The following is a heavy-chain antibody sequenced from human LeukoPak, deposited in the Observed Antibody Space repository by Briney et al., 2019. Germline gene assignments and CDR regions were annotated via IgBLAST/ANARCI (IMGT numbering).Heavy chain of an antibody. J-gene: IGHJ4*02. CDR3: ARGTVRNEYYFDY. CDR2: INPNSGGT. V-gene: IGHV1-2*02. D-gene: IGHD1-1*01. Sequence: ASVKVSCKASGYTFTGYYMHWVRQAPGQGLEWMGWINPNSGGTNYAQKFQGRVTMTRDTSISTAYMELSRLRSDDTAVYYCARGTVRNEYYFDYWGQGTLVTVSS. CDR1: GYTFTGYY.